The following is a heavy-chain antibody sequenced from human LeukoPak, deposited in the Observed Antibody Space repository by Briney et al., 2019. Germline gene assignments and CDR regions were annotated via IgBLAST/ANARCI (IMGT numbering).Heavy chain of an antibody. CDR3: ARTHDYGDYFGAFDI. D-gene: IGHD4-17*01. J-gene: IGHJ3*02. V-gene: IGHV3-33*01. CDR1: GFTFSSYG. CDR2: IWYDGSNK. Sequence: PGRSLRLSCAASGFTFSSYGMHWVRQAPGKGLEWVAVIWYDGSNKYYADSVKGRSTISRDNSKNTLYLQMNSLRAEDTAVYYCARTHDYGDYFGAFDIWGQGTMVTVSS.